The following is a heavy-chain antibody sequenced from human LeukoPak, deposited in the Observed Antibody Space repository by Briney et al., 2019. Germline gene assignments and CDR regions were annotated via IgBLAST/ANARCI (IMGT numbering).Heavy chain of an antibody. CDR3: ARVVKSGYSSSWYYFDY. Sequence: GSSVKVSCKASGGTFSSYAISWVRQAPGQGLEWMGWISAYNGNTNYAQKLQGRVTMTTDTSTSTAYMELRSLRSDDTAVYYCARVVKSGYSSSWYYFDYWGQGTLVTVSS. D-gene: IGHD6-13*01. CDR2: ISAYNGNT. J-gene: IGHJ4*02. V-gene: IGHV1-18*01. CDR1: GGTFSSYA.